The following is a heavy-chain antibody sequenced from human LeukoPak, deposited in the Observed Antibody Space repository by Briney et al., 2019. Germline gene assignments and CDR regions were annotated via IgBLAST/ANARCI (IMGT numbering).Heavy chain of an antibody. J-gene: IGHJ5*02. Sequence: GGSLRLSCAASGFTFSSYGMHWVRQAPGKGLEWVAVISYDGSNKYYADSVKGRFTISRDNSKNTLYLQMNSLRAEDTAVYYCAKDWMYGSGSYGLNWFDPWGQGTLVTVSS. CDR3: AKDWMYGSGSYGLNWFDP. V-gene: IGHV3-30*18. D-gene: IGHD3-10*01. CDR1: GFTFSSYG. CDR2: ISYDGSNK.